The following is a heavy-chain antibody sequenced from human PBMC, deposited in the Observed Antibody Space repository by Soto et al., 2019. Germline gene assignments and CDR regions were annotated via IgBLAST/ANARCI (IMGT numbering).Heavy chain of an antibody. J-gene: IGHJ6*02. CDR3: ARVAAAGTLYYYYGMDV. CDR1: GGSFSGYY. D-gene: IGHD6-13*01. CDR2: INHSGST. Sequence: SETLSLTCAVYGGSFSGYYWSWIRQPPGKGLEWIGEINHSGSTNYNPSLKSRVTISVDTSKNQFSLKLSSVTAADTAVYYCARVAAAGTLYYYYGMDVWGQGTTVTVSS. V-gene: IGHV4-34*01.